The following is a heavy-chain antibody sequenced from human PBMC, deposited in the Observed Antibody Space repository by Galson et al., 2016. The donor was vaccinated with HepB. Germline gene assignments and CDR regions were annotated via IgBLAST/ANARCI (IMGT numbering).Heavy chain of an antibody. CDR1: GFSLSTSGVG. CDR3: AHRVVGSSNTWNAGYFDS. J-gene: IGHJ4*02. Sequence: PALVKPTQTLTLTCTFSGFSLSTSGVGVGWIRQPPGKALEWLALIYWDDDKRYSPSLKNRLTVTKDTSKNQVVLTVTNMDPVDTGTYYCAHRVVGSSNTWNAGYFDSWGQGSLVSVSS. V-gene: IGHV2-5*02. D-gene: IGHD6-13*01. CDR2: IYWDDDK.